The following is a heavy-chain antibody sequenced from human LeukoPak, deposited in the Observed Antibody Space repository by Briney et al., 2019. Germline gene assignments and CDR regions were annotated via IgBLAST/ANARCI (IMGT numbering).Heavy chain of an antibody. J-gene: IGHJ4*02. V-gene: IGHV1-46*03. CDR2: INPSGGST. CDR1: GYTFTSYY. Sequence: ASVKVSCKASGYTFTSYYMHWVRQAPGQGLEWMGIINPSGGSTSYAQKFQGRVTMTRDTSTSTVYMELSSLRSEDTAVYYCARVESSDSGSHLLRYWGQGTLVTVSS. CDR3: ARVESSDSGSHLLRY. D-gene: IGHD1-26*01.